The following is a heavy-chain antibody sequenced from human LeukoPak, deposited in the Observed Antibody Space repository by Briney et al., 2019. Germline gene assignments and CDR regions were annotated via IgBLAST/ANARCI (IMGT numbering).Heavy chain of an antibody. J-gene: IGHJ1*01. CDR2: IYHSGST. CDR3: AREHYGDFQH. D-gene: IGHD4-17*01. CDR1: GGSISSGGYY. Sequence: PSETLSLTCTVSGGSISSGGYYWSWIRQPPGKGLEWIGYIYHSGSTYYNPSLKSRVTISVDRSKNQFSLKLSSVTAADTAVYYCAREHYGDFQHWGQGTLVTVSS. V-gene: IGHV4-30-2*01.